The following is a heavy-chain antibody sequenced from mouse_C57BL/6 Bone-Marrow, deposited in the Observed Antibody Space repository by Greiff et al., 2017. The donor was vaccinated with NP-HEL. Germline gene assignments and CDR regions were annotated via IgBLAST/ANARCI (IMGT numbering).Heavy chain of an antibody. V-gene: IGHV1-81*01. J-gene: IGHJ2*01. Sequence: QVQLKESGAELARPGASVKLSCKASGYTFTSYGISWVKQRTGQGLEWIGEIYPRSGNTYYNEKFKGKATLTADKSSSTAYMELRSLTSEDSAVYFCARSAIYYDYDWVDFDYWGQGTTLTVSS. CDR1: GYTFTSYG. CDR2: IYPRSGNT. D-gene: IGHD2-4*01. CDR3: ARSAIYYDYDWVDFDY.